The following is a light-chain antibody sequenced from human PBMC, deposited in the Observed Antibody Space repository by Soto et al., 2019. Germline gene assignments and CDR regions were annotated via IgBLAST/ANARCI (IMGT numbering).Light chain of an antibody. CDR3: QQSYSTLWT. CDR2: AAS. J-gene: IGKJ2*02. CDR1: QSISSY. Sequence: DIQMTQSPSSLSASVGDRVTITCRASQSISSYLNWYQQKPGKAPKLLIYAASRLQSGVPSRFSGSGSGTDFTRTISSLQPEDCATYYSQQSYSTLWTFGQGTKLEIK. V-gene: IGKV1-39*01.